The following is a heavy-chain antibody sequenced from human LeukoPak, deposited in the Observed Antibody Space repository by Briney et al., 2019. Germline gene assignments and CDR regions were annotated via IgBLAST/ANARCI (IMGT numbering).Heavy chain of an antibody. V-gene: IGHV3-30*04. CDR1: GFTFSSFA. CDR3: ASGQLVLT. D-gene: IGHD6-13*01. J-gene: IGHJ5*02. CDR2: ISNDGNRE. Sequence: GALRLSCAASGFTFSSFAMDWVRQAPGKGLEWVAVISNDGNREDYADSVKGRFTISRDNAKNTLYLQMNSLRAEDTAVYYCASGQLVLTWGQGTLVTVSS.